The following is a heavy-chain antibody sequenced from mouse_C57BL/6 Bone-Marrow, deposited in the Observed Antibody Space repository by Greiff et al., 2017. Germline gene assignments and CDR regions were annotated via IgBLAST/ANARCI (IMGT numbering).Heavy chain of an antibody. CDR1: GYTFTDYY. D-gene: IGHD2-4*01. CDR2: IYPGSGNT. CDR3: ARGKGYDYDAWFAY. J-gene: IGHJ3*01. Sequence: QVQLQQSGAELVRPGASMKLSCKASGYTFTDYYINWVKQRPGQGLEWIARIYPGSGNTYYNEKFKGKATLTAEKSSSTAYMQLSSLTSEDSAVYFCARGKGYDYDAWFAYWGQGTLVTVSA. V-gene: IGHV1-76*01.